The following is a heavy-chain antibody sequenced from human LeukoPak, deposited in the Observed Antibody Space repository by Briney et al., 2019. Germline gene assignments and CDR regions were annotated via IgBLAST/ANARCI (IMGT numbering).Heavy chain of an antibody. V-gene: IGHV3-20*04. D-gene: IGHD4-17*01. Sequence: GGSLRLSCAASGFTFDDYGMSWVRQAPGKGLEWGSGINWNGGSTGYADSVKGRFTISRDNAKNSLYLQMNSLRAEDTALYYCARDPVDYGDYSSPGYFDYWGQGTLVTVSS. J-gene: IGHJ4*02. CDR1: GFTFDDYG. CDR2: INWNGGST. CDR3: ARDPVDYGDYSSPGYFDY.